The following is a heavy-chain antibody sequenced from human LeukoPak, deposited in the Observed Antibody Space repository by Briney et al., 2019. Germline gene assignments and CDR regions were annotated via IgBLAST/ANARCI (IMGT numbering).Heavy chain of an antibody. V-gene: IGHV6-1*01. CDR2: TYYRSKWYY. CDR1: GDSVSNDTAA. Sequence: SQTLSLTWAISGDSVSNDTAAWSWIRQSPSRGLEWLVRTYYRSKWYYDYAISVKSRMTIDLETSKNRFSLHLNSVTPDDTAVYYCARLRRYIKQATSGMDVWGQGTTVTVSS. J-gene: IGHJ6*02. CDR3: ARLRRYIKQATSGMDV. D-gene: IGHD5-18*01.